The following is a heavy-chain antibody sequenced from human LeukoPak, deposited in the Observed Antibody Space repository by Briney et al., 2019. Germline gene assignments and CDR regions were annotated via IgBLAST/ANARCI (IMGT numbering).Heavy chain of an antibody. Sequence: GSVKVSCKASGYTFTAYYMHWVRQAPGQGLEWMGWINPNSGGTNSSQKFQDRVTLTRDTSISTAYMELGSLRSDDTAIYYCARAYGSGSSYHPDYWGQGTLVTVSS. CDR1: GYTFTAYY. V-gene: IGHV1-2*02. CDR3: ARAYGSGSSYHPDY. J-gene: IGHJ4*02. D-gene: IGHD3-10*01. CDR2: INPNSGGT.